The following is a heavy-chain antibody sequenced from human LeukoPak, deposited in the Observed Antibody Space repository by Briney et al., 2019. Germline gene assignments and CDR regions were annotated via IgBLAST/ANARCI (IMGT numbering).Heavy chain of an antibody. CDR3: AREPPNYAFDI. D-gene: IGHD1-7*01. CDR2: INHSGST. J-gene: IGHJ3*02. CDR1: GGSFSGYY. V-gene: IGHV4-34*01. Sequence: SETLSLTCAVYGGSFSGYYWSWIRQPPGKGLEWIGEINHSGSTNYNPSLKSRVTISVDTSKNQFSLKLSSVTAADTAVYYCAREPPNYAFDIWGQGTMVTVSS.